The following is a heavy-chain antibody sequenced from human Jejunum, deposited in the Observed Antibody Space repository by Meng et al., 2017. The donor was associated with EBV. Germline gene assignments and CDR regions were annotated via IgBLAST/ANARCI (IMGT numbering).Heavy chain of an antibody. CDR1: GFTFSSYS. D-gene: IGHD2-15*01. CDR3: ARDRVVVTSWYFDI. Sequence: EVQLVEYGGGLVKPGGPLRVSCAASGFTFSSYSMNWVRPAPGKGLEWVSSISSSSSYIYYADSVKGRFTISRDNAKNSLYLQMNSLRAEDTSVYYCARDRVVVTSWYFDIWGRGPLVTVSS. V-gene: IGHV3-21*01. CDR2: ISSSSSYI. J-gene: IGHJ2*01.